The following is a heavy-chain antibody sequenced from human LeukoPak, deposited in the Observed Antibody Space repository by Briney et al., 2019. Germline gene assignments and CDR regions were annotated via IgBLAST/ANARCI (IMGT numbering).Heavy chain of an antibody. V-gene: IGHV1-8*02. CDR1: GYTFTSYG. CDR3: ARARTPDRYYYYYYMDV. J-gene: IGHJ6*03. D-gene: IGHD1-14*01. CDR2: MNPNSGNT. Sequence: GASVKVSCKASGYTFTSYGISWVRQAPGQGLEWMGWMNPNSGNTGYAQKFQGRVTMTRNTSISTAYMELSSLRSEDTAVYYCARARTPDRYYYYYYMDVWGKGTTVTISS.